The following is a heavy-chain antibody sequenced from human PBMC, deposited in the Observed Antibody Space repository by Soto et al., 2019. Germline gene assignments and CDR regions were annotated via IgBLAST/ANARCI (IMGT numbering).Heavy chain of an antibody. Sequence: GGSLRLSCAASGFTFSSYGMHWVRQAPGKGLEWVAVISYDGSNKYYADSVKGRFTISRDNSKNTLYLQMNSLRAEDTAVYYCAKDGGDIVVVPAATDYYYYGMDVWGQGTTVTVSS. V-gene: IGHV3-30*18. CDR3: AKDGGDIVVVPAATDYYYYGMDV. J-gene: IGHJ6*02. CDR1: GFTFSSYG. D-gene: IGHD2-2*01. CDR2: ISYDGSNK.